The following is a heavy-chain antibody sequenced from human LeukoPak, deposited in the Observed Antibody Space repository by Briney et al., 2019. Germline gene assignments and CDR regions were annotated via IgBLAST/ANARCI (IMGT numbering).Heavy chain of an antibody. CDR3: ARVRPLDAFDI. Sequence: SETLSLTCTVSGGSVSSGSYYWSWIRQPPGKGLEWIGYIYYSGSTNYNPSLKSRVTISVDTSKNQFSLKLSSVTAADTAVYYCARVRPLDAFDIWGQGTMVTVSS. V-gene: IGHV4-61*01. CDR1: GGSVSSGSYY. J-gene: IGHJ3*02. CDR2: IYYSGST.